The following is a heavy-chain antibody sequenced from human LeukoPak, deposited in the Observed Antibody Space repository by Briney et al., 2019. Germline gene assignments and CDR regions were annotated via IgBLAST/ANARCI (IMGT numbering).Heavy chain of an antibody. CDR3: ARGGSSYYYYYGMDV. V-gene: IGHV4-39*07. CDR2: IYYSGST. CDR1: GGSISSSSYY. D-gene: IGHD2-15*01. J-gene: IGHJ6*02. Sequence: PSETLSLTCTVSGGSISSSSYYWGWIRQPPGKGLEWIGSIYYSGSTYYNPSLKSRVTISVDTSKNQFSLKLSSLTAADTAVYYCARGGSSYYYYYGMDVWGQGTTVTVSS.